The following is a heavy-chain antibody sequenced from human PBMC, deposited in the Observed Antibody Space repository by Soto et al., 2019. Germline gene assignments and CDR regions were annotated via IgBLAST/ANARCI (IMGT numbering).Heavy chain of an antibody. CDR2: IIPLLDLA. CDR3: AKL. CDR1: GGAFSSFT. Sequence: QVQLVQSGAEVKEPGSSVKVSCKASGGAFSSFTISWVRQAPGQGLEWMGRIIPLLDLANYSQRYQGRVTITADSSPTTAYMELSSLKSEETAVYFCAKLGAQG. J-gene: IGHJ1*01. V-gene: IGHV1-69*02.